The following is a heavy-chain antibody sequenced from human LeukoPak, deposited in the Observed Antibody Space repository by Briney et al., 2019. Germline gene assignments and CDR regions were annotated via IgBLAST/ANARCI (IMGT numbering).Heavy chain of an antibody. Sequence: SETLSLTCTVSGGSISSGGYYWSWIRQHPGKGLEWIGYIYYSGSTYYNPSLKSRVTISVDTSENQFSLKLSSVTAADTAVYYCARGITMVRGVIITGAFDIWGQGTMVTVSS. CDR3: ARGITMVRGVIITGAFDI. J-gene: IGHJ3*02. D-gene: IGHD3-10*01. V-gene: IGHV4-31*03. CDR1: GGSISSGGYY. CDR2: IYYSGST.